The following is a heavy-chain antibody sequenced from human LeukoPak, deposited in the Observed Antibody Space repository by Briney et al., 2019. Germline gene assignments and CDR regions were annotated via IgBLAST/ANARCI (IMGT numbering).Heavy chain of an antibody. Sequence: SVKVSCKASGGTFSSYAISWVRQAPGQGLEWMGGIIPIFGTANYAQKFQGRVTITADESTSTAYMELSSLRSEDTAVHYCASQHPPGYCSGGSCPGPYYYGMDVWGQGTTVTVSS. CDR1: GGTFSSYA. CDR3: ASQHPPGYCSGGSCPGPYYYGMDV. J-gene: IGHJ6*02. CDR2: IIPIFGTA. D-gene: IGHD2-15*01. V-gene: IGHV1-69*01.